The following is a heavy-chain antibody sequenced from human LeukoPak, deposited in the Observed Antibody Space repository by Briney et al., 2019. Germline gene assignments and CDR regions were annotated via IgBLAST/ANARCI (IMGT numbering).Heavy chain of an antibody. CDR3: ATASSGWYLYYMDV. CDR1: GYTLTELS. D-gene: IGHD6-19*01. Sequence: GASVKVSCKVSGYTLTELSMHWVRQAPGKGLEWMGGFDPEDGETIYAQKFQGRVTMTEDTSTDTAYMELSSLRSEDTAVYYCATASSGWYLYYMDVWGKGTTVTISS. V-gene: IGHV1-24*01. CDR2: FDPEDGET. J-gene: IGHJ6*03.